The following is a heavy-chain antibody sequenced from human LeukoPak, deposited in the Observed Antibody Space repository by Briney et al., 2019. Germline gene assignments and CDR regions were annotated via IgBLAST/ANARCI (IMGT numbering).Heavy chain of an antibody. D-gene: IGHD2-15*01. J-gene: IGHJ6*03. Sequence: GGSLRLSCAASGFTFNDYGMSWVRQAPGQGPEWVSGITWNGGSTDYAASVKGRFTISRDNAKNSLYLRMNSLRDEDTALYYCARGGGSIRHSYYYYVDVWGKGTTVTVSS. CDR2: ITWNGGST. CDR3: ARGGGSIRHSYYYYVDV. V-gene: IGHV3-20*04. CDR1: GFTFNDYG.